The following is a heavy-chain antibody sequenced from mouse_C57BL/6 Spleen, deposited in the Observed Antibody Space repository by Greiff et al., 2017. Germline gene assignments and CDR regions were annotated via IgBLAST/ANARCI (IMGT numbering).Heavy chain of an antibody. J-gene: IGHJ2*01. CDR1: GFTFSSYA. CDR3: ARDKGTLYYFDY. Sequence: EVKLVESGGGLVKPGGSLKLSCAASGFTFSSYAMSWVRQTPEKRLEWVATISDGGSYTYYPDNVKGRFTISRDDAKNNLYLQMSHLKSEDTAMYYCARDKGTLYYFDYWGQGTTLTVSS. D-gene: IGHD2-14*01. V-gene: IGHV5-4*01. CDR2: ISDGGSYT.